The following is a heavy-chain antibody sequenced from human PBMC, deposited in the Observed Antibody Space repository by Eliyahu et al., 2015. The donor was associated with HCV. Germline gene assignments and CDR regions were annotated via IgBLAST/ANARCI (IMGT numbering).Heavy chain of an antibody. Sequence: SVSGTYYADSVRGRFTIPRDNSXNAVYLQMNSLRAEDTAVYYCARHFRSPYYYYGLDVWGHGTPVTVSS. J-gene: IGHJ6*02. CDR3: ARHFRSPYYYYGLDV. V-gene: IGHV3-53*01. CDR2: SVSGT. D-gene: IGHD3-3*02.